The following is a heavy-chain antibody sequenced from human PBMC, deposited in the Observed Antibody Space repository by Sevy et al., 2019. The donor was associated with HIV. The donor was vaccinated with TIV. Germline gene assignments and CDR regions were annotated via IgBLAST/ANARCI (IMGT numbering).Heavy chain of an antibody. J-gene: IGHJ4*02. V-gene: IGHV3-33*01. CDR3: ARGAYYYDNAAYDALDS. CDR2: RWTDGAYQ. D-gene: IGHD3-22*01. CDR1: GFTFSNYA. Sequence: GGSLRLSCAATGFTFSNYAMHWVRRAPDKGMEWVASRWTDGAYQYHGDSVKGRFTISRDNSKNTLYLQMNKVRVEETAVYYCARGAYYYDNAAYDALDSWGQGTLVTVSS.